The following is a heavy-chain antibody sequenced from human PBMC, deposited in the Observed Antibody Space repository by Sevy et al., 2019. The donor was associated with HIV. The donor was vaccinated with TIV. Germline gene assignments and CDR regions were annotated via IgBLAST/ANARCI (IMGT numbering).Heavy chain of an antibody. V-gene: IGHV3-30*18. Sequence: GGSLRLSCGASGFDFREYAMHWVRQAPGKGLEWVAAVSSDGTNTYYVDSVKGRFTISRDSSQNTLFLHMNSLRVEDTAVYYCAKVGMQLWSHFDFWGQGTLVTVSS. CDR2: VSSDGTNT. J-gene: IGHJ4*02. CDR3: AKVGMQLWSHFDF. CDR1: GFDFREYA. D-gene: IGHD5-18*01.